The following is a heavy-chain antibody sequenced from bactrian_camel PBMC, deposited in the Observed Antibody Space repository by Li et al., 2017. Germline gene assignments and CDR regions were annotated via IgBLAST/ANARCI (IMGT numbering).Heavy chain of an antibody. Sequence: ESGGDSVQAGGSLRLSCEASGGTYSTYRSYCMAWFRQPPGKSRKGVAAIDTRGSVTIADSVKGRFSISRDSAKNTVYLQMDSLKPEDTAMYYCVRAVRLVTIMDVAWGAMDTWGKGTQVTVS. D-gene: IGHD7*01. CDR2: IDTRGSV. J-gene: IGHJ7*01. V-gene: IGHV3S53*01. CDR1: GGTYSTYRSYC.